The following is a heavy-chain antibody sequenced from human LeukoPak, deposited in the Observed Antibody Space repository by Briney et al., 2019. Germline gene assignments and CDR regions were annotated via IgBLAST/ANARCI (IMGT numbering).Heavy chain of an antibody. J-gene: IGHJ4*02. Sequence: PGGSLRLSCAASGFTFSSYSMNWVRQAPGKGLEWVSYISSSSSTIYYADSVKGRFTISRDNAKNSLYLQMNSLRAEDTAVYYCARGTMVRGVITPRRPAKRGEPFDYWGQGTLVTVSS. CDR1: GFTFSSYS. CDR3: ARGTMVRGVITPRRPAKRGEPFDY. CDR2: ISSSSSTI. D-gene: IGHD3-10*01. V-gene: IGHV3-48*04.